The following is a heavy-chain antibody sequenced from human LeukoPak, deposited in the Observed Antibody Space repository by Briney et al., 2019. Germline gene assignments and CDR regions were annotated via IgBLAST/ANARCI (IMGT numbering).Heavy chain of an antibody. CDR1: GFTFTNYA. D-gene: IGHD7-27*01. CDR3: AKDGGLWVSAHWGDS. CDR2: ISGSAENT. V-gene: IGHV3-23*01. Sequence: GGSLRLSCATSGFTFTNYAMTWVRQAPGKGLEWVSTISGSAENTYYADSVKGRFTISRDNSKNTLYLQMNSLRAEDTAVYYCAKDGGLWVSAHWGDSWGRGTLVTVSS. J-gene: IGHJ4*02.